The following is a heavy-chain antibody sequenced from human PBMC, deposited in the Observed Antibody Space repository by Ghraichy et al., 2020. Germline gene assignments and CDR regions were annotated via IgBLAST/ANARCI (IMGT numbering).Heavy chain of an antibody. Sequence: SETLSLTCTVSGYSISSGYYWGWIRQPPGKGLEWIGSIYHSGSTYYNPSLKSRVTISVDTSKNQFSLKLSSVTAADTAVYYCATTTGGCSGGSCYSDYWGQGTLVTVSS. V-gene: IGHV4-38-2*02. CDR1: GYSISSGYY. CDR3: ATTTGGCSGGSCYSDY. J-gene: IGHJ4*02. D-gene: IGHD2-15*01. CDR2: IYHSGST.